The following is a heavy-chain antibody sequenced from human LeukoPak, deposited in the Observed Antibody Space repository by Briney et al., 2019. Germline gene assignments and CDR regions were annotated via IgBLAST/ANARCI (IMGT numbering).Heavy chain of an antibody. J-gene: IGHJ6*03. D-gene: IGHD3-3*01. CDR1: GYTFTSYD. CDR2: MNPNSGNT. V-gene: IGHV1-8*01. CDR3: ARATSITIFGVVIISHYYMDV. Sequence: ASVKVSCKASGYTFTSYDINWVRQATGQGLEWMGWMNPNSGNTGYAQKLQGRVTMTRNTSISTAYMELSSLRSEDTAVYYCARATSITIFGVVIISHYYMDVWGKGTTVTVSS.